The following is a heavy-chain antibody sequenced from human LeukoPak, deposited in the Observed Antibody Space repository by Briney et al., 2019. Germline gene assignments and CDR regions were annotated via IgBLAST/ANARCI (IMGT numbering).Heavy chain of an antibody. CDR3: ARAGGYCSSTSCYHFDY. CDR1: GFTFSSYG. J-gene: IGHJ4*02. Sequence: PGRSLRLSCTASGFTFSSYGMHWVRQAPGKGLEWVAVISYDGSNKYYADSVKGRFTISRDNSKNTLYLQMNSLRAEDTAVYYCARAGGYCSSTSCYHFDYWGQGTLVTVSS. D-gene: IGHD2-2*01. CDR2: ISYDGSNK. V-gene: IGHV3-30*03.